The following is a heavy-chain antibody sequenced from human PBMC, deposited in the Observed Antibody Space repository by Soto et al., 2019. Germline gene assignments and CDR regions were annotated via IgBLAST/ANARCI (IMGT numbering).Heavy chain of an antibody. CDR2: INHSGST. CDR3: ARGYCRGASCPLYYYYGMGV. CDR1: GGSFSGYY. D-gene: IGHD2-15*01. V-gene: IGHV4-34*01. J-gene: IGHJ6*02. Sequence: PSETLSLTCAVYGGSFSGYYWSWIRQPPGKGLEWIGEINHSGSTNYNPSLKSRVTISVDTSKNQFSLKLSSVTAADTAVYYCARGYCRGASCPLYYYYGMGVRGQGTTVPLS.